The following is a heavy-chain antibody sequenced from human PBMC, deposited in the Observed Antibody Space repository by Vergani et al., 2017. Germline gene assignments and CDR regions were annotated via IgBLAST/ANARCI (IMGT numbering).Heavy chain of an antibody. Sequence: EVQLVESGGGLIQPGGSLRLSCAASGFTVSSNYMSWVRQAPGKGLEWVSVIYSGGSTYYADSVKGRFTISRDNSKNTLYLQMNSRRADDTAVYYCARDSLIDGYNQDYYYYGMDFWGQGTTVTVSS. CDR3: ARDSLIDGYNQDYYYYGMDF. CDR2: IYSGGST. D-gene: IGHD5-24*01. J-gene: IGHJ6*02. V-gene: IGHV3-53*01. CDR1: GFTVSSNY.